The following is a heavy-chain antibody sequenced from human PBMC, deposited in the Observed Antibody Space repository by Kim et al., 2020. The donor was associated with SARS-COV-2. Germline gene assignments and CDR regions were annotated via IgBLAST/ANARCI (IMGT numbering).Heavy chain of an antibody. CDR1: GLSFSGST. D-gene: IGHD1-26*01. CDR3: SPQEGGTRGYYYGMDV. CDR2: IRSKANSYAT. V-gene: IGHV3-73*01. J-gene: IGHJ6*02. Sequence: GGSLRLSCAGSGLSFSGSTMHCVRQASGKGLEWVGRIRSKANSYATEYAASVKGRFTISRDDSKNKAYLQMNSLKTADTAVYYCSPQEGGTRGYYYGMDVWGQGTTVTVSS.